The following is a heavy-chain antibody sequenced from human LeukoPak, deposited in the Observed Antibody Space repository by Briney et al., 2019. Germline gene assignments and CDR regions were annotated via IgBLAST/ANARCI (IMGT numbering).Heavy chain of an antibody. J-gene: IGHJ5*02. CDR2: ISGTNIYM. CDR3: AKGPAMVRGTFDP. V-gene: IGHV3-21*04. D-gene: IGHD3-10*01. Sequence: GGSLRLSCAASGFTFSSYRMNWVRQAPGKGLEWVSSISGTNIYMYYADSVKGRFTISRDYSKNTLYLQMNSLRTEETAVYYCAKGPAMVRGTFDPWGQGTLVTVSS. CDR1: GFTFSSYR.